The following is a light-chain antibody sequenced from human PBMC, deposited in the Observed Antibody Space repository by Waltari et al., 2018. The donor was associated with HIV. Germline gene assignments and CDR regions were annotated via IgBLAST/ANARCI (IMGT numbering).Light chain of an antibody. V-gene: IGLV2-23*02. CDR3: CSYAHNDPWV. J-gene: IGLJ3*02. Sequence: QSALTQPASVSGSPGPSITISCTGTRSDGGSYNLVYWYQHHPGKAPKLIISEVSKRPSGVSNRFSGSKSGTTASLTISGLQAEDEADYHCCSYAHNDPWVFGGGTRLTVL. CDR2: EVS. CDR1: RSDGGSYNL.